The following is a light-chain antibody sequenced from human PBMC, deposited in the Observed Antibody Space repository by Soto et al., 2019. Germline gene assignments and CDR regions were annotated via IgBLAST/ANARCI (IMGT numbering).Light chain of an antibody. CDR3: QTWGTGIHVV. V-gene: IGLV4-69*01. J-gene: IGLJ7*01. CDR2: LDSDGSH. CDR1: SGHSSYA. Sequence: QLVLTQSPSASASLGASVKLTCTLSSGHSSYAIAWHQQQPETGPRYLMKLDSDGSHTKGDAIPDRFSGSSSGAERYLTIASLQSEHEADYYCQTWGTGIHVVFGGGTPLTVL.